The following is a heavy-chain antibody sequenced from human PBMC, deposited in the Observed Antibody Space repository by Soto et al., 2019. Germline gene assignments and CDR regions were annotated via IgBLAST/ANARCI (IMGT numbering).Heavy chain of an antibody. D-gene: IGHD5-12*01. J-gene: IGHJ4*02. V-gene: IGHV1-3*01. CDR3: ARESTDRGGLRPSKFDY. Sequence: ASVKVSCKASEYTFTSYAIHWVRQAPGQRLEWMGWINAGNGNTKYSQNFQGRVTITRDTSANTAYMELSSLRSEDTAVYYCARESTDRGGLRPSKFDYWGQGTQVTVSS. CDR2: INAGNGNT. CDR1: EYTFTSYA.